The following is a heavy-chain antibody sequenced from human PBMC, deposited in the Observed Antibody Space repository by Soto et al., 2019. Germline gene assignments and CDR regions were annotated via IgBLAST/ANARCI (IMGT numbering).Heavy chain of an antibody. D-gene: IGHD2-2*02. CDR2: ISSRSDI. CDR1: GFSLRTYS. V-gene: IGHV3-21*01. CDR3: AREYTAWPLAYGLDV. Sequence: PGGCLGLSCVGSGFSLRTYSINWVRQAPGKGLEWVSSISSRSDIYYADSVKGRFTISRDNAKNSVSLQMNSLRAEDTAVYYCAREYTAWPLAYGLDVWGQGTTVTVSS. J-gene: IGHJ6*02.